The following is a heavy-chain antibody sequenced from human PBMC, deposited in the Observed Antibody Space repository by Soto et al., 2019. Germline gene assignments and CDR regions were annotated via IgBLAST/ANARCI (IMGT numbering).Heavy chain of an antibody. V-gene: IGHV3-66*01. CDR1: GFTVSSKY. Sequence: GGSLRLSCAASGFTVSSKYMSWVRQAPGKGLEWVSIIYSGGSTYYADSVKGRFTISRDNSQNTLYLQMNSLRAEDTAVYYCAREFWSGPFDYWGQGTLVTVSS. D-gene: IGHD3-3*01. CDR3: AREFWSGPFDY. J-gene: IGHJ4*02. CDR2: IYSGGST.